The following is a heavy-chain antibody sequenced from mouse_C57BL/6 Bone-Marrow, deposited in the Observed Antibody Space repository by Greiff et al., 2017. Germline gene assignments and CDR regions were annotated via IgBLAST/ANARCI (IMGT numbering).Heavy chain of an antibody. CDR2: INPSSGYT. D-gene: IGHD2-12*01. CDR3: ASDYSIRRCYVDY. Sequence: VQLQQSGAELAKPGASVKLSCKASGYTFTSYWMHWVKQRPGQGLEWIGYINPSSGYTKYNQKFKDKATLTADKSSSTAYMQLSSLTYEDSAVEYCASDYSIRRCYVDYWGQGTTLTVSS. CDR1: GYTFTSYW. J-gene: IGHJ2*01. V-gene: IGHV1-7*01.